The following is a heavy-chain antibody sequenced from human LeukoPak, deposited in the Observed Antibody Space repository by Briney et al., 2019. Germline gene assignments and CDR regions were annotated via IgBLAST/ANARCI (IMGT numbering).Heavy chain of an antibody. D-gene: IGHD4-11*01. CDR2: IYSSGTT. CDR1: GGSISSYY. CDR3: ARMTTKLYYYMDV. V-gene: IGHV4-59*01. J-gene: IGHJ6*03. Sequence: SETLSLTCIVSGGSISSYYWSWIRQPPGKGLEWIGYIYSSGTTNYNPSLKSQVTISVDMSKNQFSLKLSSVTAADTAVYYCARMTTKLYYYMDVWGKGITVTISS.